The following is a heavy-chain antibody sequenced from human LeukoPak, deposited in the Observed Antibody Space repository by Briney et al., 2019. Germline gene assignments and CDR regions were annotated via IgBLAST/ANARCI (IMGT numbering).Heavy chain of an antibody. D-gene: IGHD5-12*01. Sequence: GGSLRLSCAASGFTFSSYAMGWVRQAPGKGLEWVSGVSGSGGSTYYADSVKGRFTISRDNSKNALYLQMSSLSAGDTAVYYCAKGWNGYDRFDYWGQGTLVTVSS. V-gene: IGHV3-23*01. CDR1: GFTFSSYA. CDR3: AKGWNGYDRFDY. CDR2: VSGSGGST. J-gene: IGHJ4*02.